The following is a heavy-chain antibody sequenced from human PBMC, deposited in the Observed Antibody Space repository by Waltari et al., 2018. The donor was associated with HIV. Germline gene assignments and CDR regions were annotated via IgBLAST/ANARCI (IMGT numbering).Heavy chain of an antibody. CDR3: ARALGYNSSPGDS. D-gene: IGHD3-10*01. V-gene: IGHV1-2*06. Sequence: QVQLVQSGAEVKKPGASVKVSCKASGYIFTGYYIHWVRQSPGQGVVWMGRIYPNKGGSNYAEKFQCRVTVTRDTPINTAYVELSRLRSDDTAVDYCARALGYNSSPGDSWGQGALVSVSS. CDR2: IYPNKGGS. CDR1: GYIFTGYY. J-gene: IGHJ5*01.